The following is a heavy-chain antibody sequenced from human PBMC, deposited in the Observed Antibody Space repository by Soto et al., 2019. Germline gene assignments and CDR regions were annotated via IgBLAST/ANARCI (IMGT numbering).Heavy chain of an antibody. J-gene: IGHJ6*02. CDR3: ARGNLGNPTAMVATPLIYGIDV. D-gene: IGHD5-18*01. Sequence: QVQLVESGGGVVQPGRSLRLSCAASGFTFSSYAMHWVRQAPGKGLEWVAVILYDGSNKYYADSVKGRFTISRDNSTNTLYLQMNSLRAEDTAVYYCARGNLGNPTAMVATPLIYGIDVWGQWTTVTVSS. CDR1: GFTFSSYA. CDR2: ILYDGSNK. V-gene: IGHV3-30-3*01.